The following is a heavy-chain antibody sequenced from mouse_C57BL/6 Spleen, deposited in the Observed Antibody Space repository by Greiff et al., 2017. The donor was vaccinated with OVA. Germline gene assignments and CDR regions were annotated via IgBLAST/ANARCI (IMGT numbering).Heavy chain of an antibody. CDR2: ISSGSSTI. D-gene: IGHD2-4*01. Sequence: DVQLQESGGGLVKPGGSLKLSCAASGFTFSDYGMHWVRQAPEKGLEWVAYISSGSSTIYYADTVKGRFTISRDNAKNTLFLQMTSLRSEDTAMYYCARTNYDYRYYFDYWGQGTTLTVSS. V-gene: IGHV5-17*01. J-gene: IGHJ2*01. CDR3: ARTNYDYRYYFDY. CDR1: GFTFSDYG.